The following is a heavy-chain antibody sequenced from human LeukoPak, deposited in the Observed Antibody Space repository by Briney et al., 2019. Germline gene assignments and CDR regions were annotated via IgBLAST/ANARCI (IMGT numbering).Heavy chain of an antibody. J-gene: IGHJ4*02. CDR1: GFTLSTHW. D-gene: IGHD6-6*01. V-gene: IGHV3-7*01. CDR3: ARFRYSSSAFDY. Sequence: GAPRHSPAPPGFTLSTHWMTSVRPAPRKGVEWGANIKQDGSDKYYVDSVKGRFTISRDNAKNSLYLQMNSLRAEDTAVYYCARFRYSSSAFDYWGQGTLVTVSS. CDR2: IKQDGSDK.